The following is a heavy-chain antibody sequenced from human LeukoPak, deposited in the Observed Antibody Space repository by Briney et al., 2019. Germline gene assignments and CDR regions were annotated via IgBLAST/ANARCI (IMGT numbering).Heavy chain of an antibody. CDR3: AKSNGYGLIDI. J-gene: IGHJ3*02. D-gene: IGHD3-10*01. CDR1: GGSISSSNW. V-gene: IGHV4-4*02. Sequence: PSETLSLTCAVSGGSISSSNWWSWVRQPPGKGLEWIGEIYHSGSTNYNPSLKSRVTISLDTSRNQFSLKLNSVTAADTAVYYCAKSNGYGLIDIWGQGTMVTVSS. CDR2: IYHSGST.